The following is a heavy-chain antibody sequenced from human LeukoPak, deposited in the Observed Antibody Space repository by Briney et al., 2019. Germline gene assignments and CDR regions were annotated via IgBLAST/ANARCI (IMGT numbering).Heavy chain of an antibody. CDR2: ISGTGGST. CDR1: GFSFNNFG. CDR3: ARDPLGTRPGFDY. V-gene: IGHV3-23*01. D-gene: IGHD1-1*01. J-gene: IGHJ4*02. Sequence: GGSLRLSCVASGFSFNNFGMSWVRQAPGKGLEWVSSISGTGGSTHYADSVKGRFTISRDNSKNTLYLQMNSLRAEDTAVYYCARDPLGTRPGFDYWGQGTLVTVSS.